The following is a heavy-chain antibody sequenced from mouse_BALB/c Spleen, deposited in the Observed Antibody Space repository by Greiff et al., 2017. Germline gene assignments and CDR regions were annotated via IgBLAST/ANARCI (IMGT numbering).Heavy chain of an antibody. CDR2: IRLKSDNYAT. V-gene: IGHV6-6*02. CDR3: TAHYYGPYYYAMDY. CDR1: GFTFSSYW. D-gene: IGHD1-2*01. J-gene: IGHJ4*01. Sequence: EVKLMESGGGLVQPGGSMKLSCVASGFTFSSYWMSWVRQSPEKGLEWVAEIRLKSDNYATHYAESVKGKFTISRDDSKSRLYLQMNSLRAEDTGIYYCTAHYYGPYYYAMDYWGQGTSVTVSS.